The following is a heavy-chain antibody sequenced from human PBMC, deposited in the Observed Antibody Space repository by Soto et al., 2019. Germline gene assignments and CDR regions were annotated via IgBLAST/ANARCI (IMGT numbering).Heavy chain of an antibody. CDR2: IYPGDSDT. Sequence: EVQLVQSGAEVKKPGESLQISCQGSEYSFSNFWIAWVRQMPGKGLEWMGIIYPGDSDTRYSPSFQGQVTISADKSISTAYLQWSSLKASDTAMYFCARLTQPWRVTAPGLYYFDYWGQGTLVTISS. CDR3: ARLTQPWRVTAPGLYYFDY. V-gene: IGHV5-51*01. J-gene: IGHJ4*02. D-gene: IGHD1-1*01. CDR1: EYSFSNFW.